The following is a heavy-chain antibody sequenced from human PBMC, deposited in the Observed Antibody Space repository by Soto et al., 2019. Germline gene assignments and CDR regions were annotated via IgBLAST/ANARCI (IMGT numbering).Heavy chain of an antibody. J-gene: IGHJ6*02. D-gene: IGHD6-13*01. CDR2: IYYSGST. CDR1: GGSISSYY. V-gene: IGHV4-59*01. CDR3: ARDSSSWADDYYYGMDV. Sequence: QVQLQESGPGLVKPSETLSLTCTVSGGSISSYYWSWIRQPPGKGLEWIGYIYYSGSTNYNPSLKSRVTISVDTPKNQFSPKLSSVTAADTAVYYCARDSSSWADDYYYGMDVWGQGTTVTVS.